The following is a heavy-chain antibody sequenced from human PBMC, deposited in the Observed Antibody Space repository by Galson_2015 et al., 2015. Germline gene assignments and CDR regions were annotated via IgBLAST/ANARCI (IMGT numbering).Heavy chain of an antibody. CDR2: IYPGDSDT. CDR1: GYSFTSYW. J-gene: IGHJ3*02. CDR3: ASGRVWFGESDAFDI. V-gene: IGHV5-51*01. Sequence: QSGAEVKKPGESLKTSCKGSGYSFTSYWIGWVRQMPGKGLEWMGIIYPGDSDTRYSPSFQGQVTISADKSISTAYLQWSSLKASDTAMYYCASGRVWFGESDAFDIWGQGTMVTVSS. D-gene: IGHD3-10*01.